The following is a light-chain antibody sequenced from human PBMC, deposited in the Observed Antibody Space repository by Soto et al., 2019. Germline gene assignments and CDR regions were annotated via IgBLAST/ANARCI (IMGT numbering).Light chain of an antibody. CDR1: SSDVGGYNY. CDR2: DVS. Sequence: QSVLTQPASVSGSPGQSITISCTGTSSDVGGYNYVSWYQQPPGKAPKLMIYDVSNRPSGVSNRFSGSKSGNTASLTISGLQVEYEADYYCSSYSTSSTYVLGTGTKVTVL. V-gene: IGLV2-14*01. CDR3: SSYSTSSTYV. J-gene: IGLJ1*01.